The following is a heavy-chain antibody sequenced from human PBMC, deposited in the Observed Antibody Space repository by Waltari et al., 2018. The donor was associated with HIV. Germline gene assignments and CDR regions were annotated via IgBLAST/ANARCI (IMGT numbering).Heavy chain of an antibody. CDR1: GFLVSNNF. V-gene: IGHV3-53*02. CDR3: AKGLRNYAYDY. D-gene: IGHD3-16*01. CDR2: IDSDDNS. Sequence: EVQLVETGGGLIQPGGFLRLSCVASGFLVSNNFMTWVRQTPGKGLEWVTVIDSDDNSYYADSVKRRLTISRDNSKNTVYLQMNSLEVEDTAKYYCAKGLRNYAYDYWGRGTLVTVSS. J-gene: IGHJ4*02.